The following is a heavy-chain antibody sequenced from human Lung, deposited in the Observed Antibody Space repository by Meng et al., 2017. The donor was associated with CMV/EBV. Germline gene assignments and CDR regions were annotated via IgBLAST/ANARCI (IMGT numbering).Heavy chain of an antibody. J-gene: IGHJ4*02. CDR2: ISGNGNTI. CDR3: ARDASGRYYAFYFDY. V-gene: IGHV3-11*04. D-gene: IGHD1-26*01. CDR1: GFSFSDHY. Sequence: GGSXRLSCAASGFSFSDHYMSWIRQAPGKGLEWVSYISGNGNTIYYADSVKGRFTISRDNAKNSLYLQMNSLRVEDTAVYYCARDASGRYYAFYFDYWAQGTXVTVSS.